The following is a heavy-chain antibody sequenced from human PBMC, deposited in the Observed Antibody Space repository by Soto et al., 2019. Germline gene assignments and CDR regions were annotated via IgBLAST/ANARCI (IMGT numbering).Heavy chain of an antibody. D-gene: IGHD6-19*01. J-gene: IGHJ4*02. CDR1: GFTFSTYS. CDR2: ISSTSYYI. CDR3: ARHTLDGSGCAIDY. V-gene: IGHV3-21*01. Sequence: EVQLVESGGGLVKPGGSPRLSCAASGFTFSTYSMNWVRQAPGKGLEWVSSISSTSYYIYYSDPVRGRFSISRDYAKSSLSLQQNSLRAEAAAVYYCARHTLDGSGCAIDYWGQGTLVTVSS.